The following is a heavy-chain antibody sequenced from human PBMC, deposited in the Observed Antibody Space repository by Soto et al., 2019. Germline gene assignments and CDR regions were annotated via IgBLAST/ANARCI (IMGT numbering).Heavy chain of an antibody. D-gene: IGHD6-19*01. CDR3: ARRHSSGWSNNWFDP. J-gene: IGHJ5*02. CDR1: GYTFTSYG. V-gene: IGHV1-18*01. Sequence: ASVKVSCKASGYTFTSYGISWVRQAPGQGLEWMGWISAYNGNTNYAQKLQGRVTMTTDTSTSTAYMELRSLRSEDTAVYYCARRHSSGWSNNWFDPWGQGTLVTVSS. CDR2: ISAYNGNT.